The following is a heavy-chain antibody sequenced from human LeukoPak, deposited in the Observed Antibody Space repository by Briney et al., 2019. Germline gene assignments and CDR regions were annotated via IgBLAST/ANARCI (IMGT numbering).Heavy chain of an antibody. D-gene: IGHD6-13*01. Sequence: GGSLRLSCAASGINFNTYSMHWVCQVPGKGLEWVAAISYDGSNKYYADSVKGRFTVSRDNSKNTLYLQLNSLRAEDTAVYYCASQIAAAGTYLTPHYWGQGTLVTVSS. CDR3: ASQIAAAGTYLTPHY. CDR2: ISYDGSNK. V-gene: IGHV3-30*04. CDR1: GINFNTYS. J-gene: IGHJ4*02.